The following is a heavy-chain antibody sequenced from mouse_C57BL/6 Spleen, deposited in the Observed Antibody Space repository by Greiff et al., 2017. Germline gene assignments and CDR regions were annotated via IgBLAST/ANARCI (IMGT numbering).Heavy chain of an antibody. CDR3: ARSEDGYYPRFAD. CDR1: GYTFTSYW. Sequence: QVQLQQPGAELVKPGASVKLSCKASGYTFTSYWMHWVKQRPGRGLEWSGRIGPNSGGTKYNEKFKSKATLPVDKPSSTAYMQLSSLTSEDSAVYYCARSEDGYYPRFADWRQGTLVTVSA. J-gene: IGHJ3*01. V-gene: IGHV1-72*01. D-gene: IGHD2-3*01. CDR2: IGPNSGGT.